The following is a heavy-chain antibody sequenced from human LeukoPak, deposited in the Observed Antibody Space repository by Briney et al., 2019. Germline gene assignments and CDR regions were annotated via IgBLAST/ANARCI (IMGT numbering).Heavy chain of an antibody. CDR2: ISYDGSNK. CDR1: GFTFSSYA. D-gene: IGHD3-10*01. CDR3: AREDDRNYYGLDDAFDI. J-gene: IGHJ3*02. Sequence: PGRSLRLSCAASGFTFSSYAMHWVRQAPGKGLEWVAVISYDGSNKYYADSVKGRFTISRDSSKNTLYLQMNSLRAEDTAVYYCAREDDRNYYGLDDAFDIWGQGTMVTVSS. V-gene: IGHV3-30*04.